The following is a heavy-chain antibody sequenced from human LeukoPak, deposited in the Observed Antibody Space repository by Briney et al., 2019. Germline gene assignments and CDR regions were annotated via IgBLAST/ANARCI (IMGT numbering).Heavy chain of an antibody. CDR1: RYTFTSYG. V-gene: IGHV1-18*01. CDR2: ISTYNGNT. D-gene: IGHD3-3*01. CDR3: ARNGYYFSWFDP. Sequence: ASVKVSCKASRYTFTSYGISWVRQAPGQGLEWMGWISTYNGNTNYAQKLQGRVTMTTDTSTSTAYMELRRLRSDDTAVYYCARNGYYFSWFDPWGQGTLVTVSS. J-gene: IGHJ5*02.